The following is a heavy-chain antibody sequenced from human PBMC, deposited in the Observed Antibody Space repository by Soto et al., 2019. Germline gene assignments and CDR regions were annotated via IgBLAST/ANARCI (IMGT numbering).Heavy chain of an antibody. CDR3: ARAPLHYDYVPFDP. D-gene: IGHD3-16*01. V-gene: IGHV3-48*02. J-gene: IGHJ5*02. CDR2: ISSSSSTI. Sequence: EVQLVESGGGLVQPGGSLRLSCAASRFTFSSYSMNWVRQAPGKGLEWVSYISSSSSTIYYADSVKGRFTISRDNAKNSLYLQMNSLRDEDTAVYYCARAPLHYDYVPFDPWGQGTLVTVSS. CDR1: RFTFSSYS.